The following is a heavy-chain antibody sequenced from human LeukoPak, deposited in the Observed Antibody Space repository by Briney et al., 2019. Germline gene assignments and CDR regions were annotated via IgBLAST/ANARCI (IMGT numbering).Heavy chain of an antibody. CDR1: GYTFTGYY. D-gene: IGHD3-10*01. Sequence: ASVKVSCKASGYTFTGYYMHWVRQAPGQGLEWMGWINPNSGGTNYAQKFQGWVTMTRDTSISTAYMELSRLRSDATAVYYCARGPRITMVRGVLYNWFDPWGQGTLVTVST. CDR3: ARGPRITMVRGVLYNWFDP. V-gene: IGHV1-2*04. CDR2: INPNSGGT. J-gene: IGHJ5*02.